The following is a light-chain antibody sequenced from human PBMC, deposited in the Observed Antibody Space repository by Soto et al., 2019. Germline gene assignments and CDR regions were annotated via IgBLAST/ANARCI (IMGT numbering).Light chain of an antibody. CDR2: DVT. CDR3: CSFAGIYPYV. V-gene: IGLV2-11*01. J-gene: IGLJ1*01. CDR1: SSDVGGYNY. Sequence: QSALTQPRSVYGSLGRSVTISCTGSSSDVGGYNYVSWYQLYPGKAPKLMIYDVTERSSGVPDRFSGSKSGNTASLTISGLQADDEADYYCCSFAGIYPYVFGTGTKLTVL.